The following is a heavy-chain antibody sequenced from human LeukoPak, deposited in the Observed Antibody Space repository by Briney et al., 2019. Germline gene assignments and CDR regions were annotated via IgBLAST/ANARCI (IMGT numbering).Heavy chain of an antibody. CDR1: GYTFTGYY. CDR3: ARDKGDQLLYGSLDY. V-gene: IGHV1-2*02. J-gene: IGHJ4*02. Sequence: ASVKVSCKASGYTFTGYYMHWVRQAPGQGLVWMGWINPNSGGTNYAQKFQGRVTMTRDTSISTAYMELSRLRSDDTAVYYCARDKGDQLLYGSLDYWGQGTLVTVSS. CDR2: INPNSGGT. D-gene: IGHD2-2*02.